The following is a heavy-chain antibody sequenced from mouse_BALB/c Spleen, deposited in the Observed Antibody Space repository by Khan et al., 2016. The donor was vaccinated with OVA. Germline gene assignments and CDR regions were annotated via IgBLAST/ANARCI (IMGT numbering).Heavy chain of an antibody. CDR2: ISPGSGDI. CDR3: ARRNYFGYTFAY. J-gene: IGHJ3*01. CDR1: GYTFTDYY. V-gene: IGHV1-77*01. D-gene: IGHD1-2*01. Sequence: QVQLKQSGAELARPGASVKLSCKASGYTFTDYYINWVKQRTGQGLEWIGEISPGSGDIYYNEKFKGKATLTADKSSSTAYMQLRGLTSEASSVYFCARRNYFGYTFAYGVQGTLVTVSA.